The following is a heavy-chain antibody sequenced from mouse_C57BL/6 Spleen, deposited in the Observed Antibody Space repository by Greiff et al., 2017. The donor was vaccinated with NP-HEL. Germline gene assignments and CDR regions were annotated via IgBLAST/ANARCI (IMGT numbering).Heavy chain of an antibody. D-gene: IGHD4-1*01. CDR2: IYPGSGST. Sequence: QVHVKQPGAELVKPGASVKMSCKASGYTFTSYWITWVKQRPGQGLEWIGDIYPGSGSTNYNEKFKSKATLTVDTSSSTAYMQLSSLTSEDSAVYYCARHYWENFDYWGQGTTLTVSS. CDR3: ARHYWENFDY. CDR1: GYTFTSYW. J-gene: IGHJ2*01. V-gene: IGHV1-55*01.